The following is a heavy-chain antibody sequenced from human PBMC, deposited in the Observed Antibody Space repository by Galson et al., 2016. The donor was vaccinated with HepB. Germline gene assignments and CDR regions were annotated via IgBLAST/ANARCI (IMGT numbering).Heavy chain of an antibody. CDR3: AKDRESVIIGPIDS. CDR1: RFTFSNYG. D-gene: IGHD3-22*01. J-gene: IGHJ4*02. CDR2: ISHDGSDT. Sequence: SLRLSCAASRFTFSNYGMHWVRQAPGKGLEWVAIISHDGSDTYYADSVRGQFTISRDNAKNTLYLQMNSLRAEETAVYYCAKDRESVIIGPIDSWGQGTLVTVSS. V-gene: IGHV3-30*18.